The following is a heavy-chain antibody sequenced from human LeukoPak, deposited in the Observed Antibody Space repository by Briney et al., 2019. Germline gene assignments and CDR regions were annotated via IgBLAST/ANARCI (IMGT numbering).Heavy chain of an antibody. Sequence: GGSLRLSCAASGFTFSSYSMNWVRQAPGKGLEWVPSISSSSSYIYYADSVKGRFTISRDNAKNSLYLQMNSLRAEDTAVYYCARDYGDDSSGYSGAYDYWGQGTLVTVSS. J-gene: IGHJ4*02. CDR1: GFTFSSYS. CDR2: ISSSSSYI. V-gene: IGHV3-21*01. D-gene: IGHD3-22*01. CDR3: ARDYGDDSSGYSGAYDY.